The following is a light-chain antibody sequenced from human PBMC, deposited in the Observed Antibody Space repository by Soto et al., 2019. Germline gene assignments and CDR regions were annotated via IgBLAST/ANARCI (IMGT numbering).Light chain of an antibody. J-gene: IGLJ1*01. CDR1: SSNLGAGYD. CDR3: GAWDESLNGYV. V-gene: IGLV1-40*01. Sequence: QSVLTQPPSVSGAPGQRVTISCTGNSSNLGAGYDVHWYQQLPGAAPKLVIFGNRNRPSGVPDRFSGSKSGTSASLAINGLQSGDEADYYCGAWDESLNGYVFGTGTKLTVL. CDR2: GNR.